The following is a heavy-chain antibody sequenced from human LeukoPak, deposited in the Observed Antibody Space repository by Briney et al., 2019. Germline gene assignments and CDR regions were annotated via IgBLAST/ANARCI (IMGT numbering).Heavy chain of an antibody. J-gene: IGHJ3*02. CDR3: ARSHRDDAFDI. CDR2: IYPGDSDT. Sequence: GESLKISCKGSGYTFTIYWIAWVRQMPGKGLEWMGIIYPGDSDTRYSPSFQGQVTISADTSIGTAYLQWGSLKASDTAMYYCARSHRDDAFDIWGQGTMVIVSS. V-gene: IGHV5-51*01. CDR1: GYTFTIYW.